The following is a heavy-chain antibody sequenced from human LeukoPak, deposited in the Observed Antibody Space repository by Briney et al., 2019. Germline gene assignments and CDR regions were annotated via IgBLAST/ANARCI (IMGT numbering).Heavy chain of an antibody. J-gene: IGHJ4*02. V-gene: IGHV3-9*01. CDR2: ISWNSGSI. Sequence: GRSLRLSCAASGFTFDDYAMHWVRQAPGKGLEWVSGISWNSGSIGYADSVKGRFTISRDNAKNSLYLQMNSLRAEDTALYYCAKDNGWGYALGVGATNWGQGTLVTVSS. CDR3: AKDNGWGYALGVGATN. CDR1: GFTFDDYA. D-gene: IGHD1-26*01.